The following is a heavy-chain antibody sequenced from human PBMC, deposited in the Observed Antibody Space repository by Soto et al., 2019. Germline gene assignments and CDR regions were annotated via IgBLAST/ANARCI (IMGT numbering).Heavy chain of an antibody. V-gene: IGHV4-59*01. D-gene: IGHD3-10*02. CDR1: GASISNDY. Sequence: QVQLRESGPGLVEPSETLSLTCTVSGASISNDYWSWIRQPPGKGLEWIGNIYNTGRTNYNPSLTSRVSFLVDTSKNQFSLKMSSVTAADTAVYYCARTGITMSNDAFDIWGQGTTVIVSS. CDR3: ARTGITMSNDAFDI. CDR2: IYNTGRT. J-gene: IGHJ3*02.